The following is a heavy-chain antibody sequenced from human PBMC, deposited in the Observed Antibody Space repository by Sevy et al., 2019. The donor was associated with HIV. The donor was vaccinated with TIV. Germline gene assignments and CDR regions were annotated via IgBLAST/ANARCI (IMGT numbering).Heavy chain of an antibody. CDR3: ARAVGTMIVDDY. CDR2: INPNSGGR. V-gene: IGHV1-2*06. CDR1: GYTFTGYY. Sequence: ASVKVSCKASGYTFTGYYMHWVRQAPGQGLEWMGRINPNSGGRNYAQKFQGRVTMTRDTSISTAYMELSRLRSDDTAVYYCARAVGTMIVDDYWGQGTLVTVSS. J-gene: IGHJ4*02. D-gene: IGHD3-22*01.